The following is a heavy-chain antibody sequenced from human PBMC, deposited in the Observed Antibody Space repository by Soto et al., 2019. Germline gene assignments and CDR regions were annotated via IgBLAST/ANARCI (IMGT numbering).Heavy chain of an antibody. D-gene: IGHD4-4*01. CDR1: GFTFSSYA. V-gene: IGHV3-30-3*01. Sequence: QVQLVESGGGVVQPGRSLRLSCAASGFTFSSYAMHWVRQAPGKGLEWVAVISYDGSNKYYADSVKGRFTISRDNSKNKLYLQMNSLRLEDTAVYYCARPLWRDDYNWGYFVLWGRGTLVTVSS. CDR2: ISYDGSNK. J-gene: IGHJ2*01. CDR3: ARPLWRDDYNWGYFVL.